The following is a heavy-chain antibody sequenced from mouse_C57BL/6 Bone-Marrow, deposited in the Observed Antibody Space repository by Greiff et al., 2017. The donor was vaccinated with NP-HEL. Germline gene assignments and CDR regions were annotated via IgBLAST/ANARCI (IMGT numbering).Heavy chain of an antibody. Sequence: VQLKQSGPELVKPGASVKIPCKASGYTFTDYNMDWVKQSHGKSLEWIGDINPNNGGTIYNQKFKGKATLTVDKSSSTAYMELRSLTSEDTAVYYCAMRYDYAAWFAYWGQGTLVTVSA. CDR1: GYTFTDYN. CDR2: INPNNGGT. D-gene: IGHD2-4*01. V-gene: IGHV1-18*01. CDR3: AMRYDYAAWFAY. J-gene: IGHJ3*01.